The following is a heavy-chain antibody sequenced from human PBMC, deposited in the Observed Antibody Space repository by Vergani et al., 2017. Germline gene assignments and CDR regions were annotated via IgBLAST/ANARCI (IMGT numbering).Heavy chain of an antibody. CDR2: IKSTFDRGTT. D-gene: IGHD2-21*01. Sequence: EVQLVESGGGIVKPGGSLRLSCVASGFSFRNAWMNWVRRTPGKGLEWVGRIKSTFDRGTTDYAAALKGRFTISRDDSKNTLFLQMNGLKTEDIGVYYCTTDPRYCGDGSCYWLRDHHYYGMDVWGQGTTVTVSS. CDR1: GFSFRNAW. V-gene: IGHV3-15*07. CDR3: TTDPRYCGDGSCYWLRDHHYYGMDV. J-gene: IGHJ6*02.